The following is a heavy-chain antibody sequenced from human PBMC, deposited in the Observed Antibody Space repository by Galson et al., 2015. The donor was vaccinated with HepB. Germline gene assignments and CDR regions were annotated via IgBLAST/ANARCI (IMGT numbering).Heavy chain of an antibody. J-gene: IGHJ4*02. CDR1: GGSISSSNW. Sequence: SETLSLTCAVSGGSISSSNWWSWVRQPPGKGLEWIGEIYHSGSTNYNPSLKSRVTISVDKSKNQFSLKLSSVTAADTAVYYCATKRGSIASSDGFDYWGQGTLVTVSS. V-gene: IGHV4-4*02. CDR3: ATKRGSIASSDGFDY. D-gene: IGHD6-6*01. CDR2: IYHSGST.